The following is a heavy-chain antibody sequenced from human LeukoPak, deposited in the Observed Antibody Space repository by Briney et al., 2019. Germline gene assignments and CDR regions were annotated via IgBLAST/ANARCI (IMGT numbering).Heavy chain of an antibody. CDR2: ITWDSDSL. Sequence: GGSLRLSCAASGFSFENYAMHWVRQVPGKGLEWVSGITWDSDSLGYADSVQGRFTISRDNAKNSLYLQMKSLRAEDTALYYCAKNIHFAASGKDAFDIWGQGTMVTVSS. D-gene: IGHD3-10*01. CDR1: GFSFENYA. CDR3: AKNIHFAASGKDAFDI. J-gene: IGHJ3*02. V-gene: IGHV3-9*01.